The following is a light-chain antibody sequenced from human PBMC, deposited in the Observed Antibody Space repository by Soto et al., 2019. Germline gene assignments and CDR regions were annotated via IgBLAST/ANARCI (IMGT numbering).Light chain of an antibody. V-gene: IGKV3-20*01. CDR2: GAS. CDR3: QQYGSSPYT. J-gene: IGKJ2*01. CDR1: QSVTSTY. Sequence: EIVLTQSPGTLSLSPGERATLSCRASQSVTSTYLAWYRHKPGQAPRLLIYGASFRDTGIPDRFSGSGSGTEFSLTISGLEPEDFAVYYCQQYGSSPYTFGQGTQLEIK.